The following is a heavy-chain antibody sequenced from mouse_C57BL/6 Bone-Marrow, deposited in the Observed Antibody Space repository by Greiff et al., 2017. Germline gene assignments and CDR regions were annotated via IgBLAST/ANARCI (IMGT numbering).Heavy chain of an antibody. V-gene: IGHV1-74*01. CDR2: FHPSDSDT. CDR3: AIREGYYSNCPILFDAMDY. Sequence: QVQLQQPGAELVKPGASVKVSCKASGYTFTSYWMHWVKQRPGKGLEWIGRFHPSDSDTNYNQKFKGKATLTVDKSSSTAYMQLRSLTSEDSAVYYCAIREGYYSNCPILFDAMDYWGQGTTVTVSS. D-gene: IGHD2-5*01. J-gene: IGHJ4*01. CDR1: GYTFTSYW.